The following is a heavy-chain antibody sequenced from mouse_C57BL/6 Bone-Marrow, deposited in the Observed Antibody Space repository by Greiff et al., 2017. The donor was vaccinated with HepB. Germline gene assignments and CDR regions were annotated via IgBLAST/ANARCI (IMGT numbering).Heavy chain of an antibody. J-gene: IGHJ4*01. CDR2: IDPSDSYT. V-gene: IGHV1-69*01. Sequence: QVQLQQSGAELVMPGASVKLSCKASGYTFTSYWMHWVKQRPGQGLEWIGEIDPSDSYTNYNQKFKGKSTLTVDKSSSTAYMQLSSLTSEDSAVYYCASGDSSGYVRAMDYWGQGTSVTVSS. CDR1: GYTFTSYW. D-gene: IGHD3-2*02. CDR3: ASGDSSGYVRAMDY.